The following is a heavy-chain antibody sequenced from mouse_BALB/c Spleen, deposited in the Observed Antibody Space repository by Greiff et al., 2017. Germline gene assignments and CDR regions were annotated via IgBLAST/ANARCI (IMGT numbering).Heavy chain of an antibody. CDR1: GFTFSDYG. J-gene: IGHJ3*01. CDR2: ISSGSSTI. CDR3: ARSLTTVPWFAY. V-gene: IGHV5-17*02. Sequence: EVQRVESGGGLVQPGGSRKLSCAASGFTFSDYGMAWVRQAPGKGPEWVAFISSGSSTIYYADTVKGRFTISRDNPKNTLFLQMTSLRSEDTAMYYCARSLTTVPWFAYWGQGTLVTVS. D-gene: IGHD1-1*01.